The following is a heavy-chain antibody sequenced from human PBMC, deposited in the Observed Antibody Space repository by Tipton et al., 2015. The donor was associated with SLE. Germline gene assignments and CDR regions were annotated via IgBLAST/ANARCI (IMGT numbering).Heavy chain of an antibody. Sequence: TLSLTCAVYGGSFSGYYWTWIRQPPGKGLEWIGEINHSGSTHYNPSLKSRVTISVDTSKNQVSLKPDSVTAVDTAVYYCARGEGYYGSGSYQGWFDPWGQGTLVTVSS. D-gene: IGHD3-10*01. V-gene: IGHV4-34*01. CDR3: ARGEGYYGSGSYQGWFDP. J-gene: IGHJ5*02. CDR2: INHSGST. CDR1: GGSFSGYY.